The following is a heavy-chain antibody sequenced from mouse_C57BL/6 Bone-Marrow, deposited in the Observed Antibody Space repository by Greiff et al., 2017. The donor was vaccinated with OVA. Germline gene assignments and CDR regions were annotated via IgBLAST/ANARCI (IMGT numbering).Heavy chain of an antibody. V-gene: IGHV5-4*01. J-gene: IGHJ2*01. Sequence: VQLQQSGGGLVKPGGSLKLSCAASGFTFSSYAMSWVRQTPEKRLEWVATISDGGSYTYYPDNVKGRFTISRDNAKNNLYLQMSHLKSEDTAMYYCARVRYYYGSSPSFDYWGQGTTLTVSS. CDR2: ISDGGSYT. CDR1: GFTFSSYA. CDR3: ARVRYYYGSSPSFDY. D-gene: IGHD1-1*01.